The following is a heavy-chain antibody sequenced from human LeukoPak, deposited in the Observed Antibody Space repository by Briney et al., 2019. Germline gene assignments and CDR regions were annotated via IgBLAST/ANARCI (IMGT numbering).Heavy chain of an antibody. CDR1: GGSISSGSYY. J-gene: IGHJ5*02. CDR3: ARETGYDFWSGSQGGWFDP. Sequence: PSETLSLTCTVSGGSISSGSYYWSWIRQPAGKGLEWIGRIYTSGSTNYNPSLKSRVTISVDTSKNQFSLKLSSVTAADTAVYYCARETGYDFWSGSQGGWFDPWGQGTLVTVSS. CDR2: IYTSGST. D-gene: IGHD3-3*01. V-gene: IGHV4-61*02.